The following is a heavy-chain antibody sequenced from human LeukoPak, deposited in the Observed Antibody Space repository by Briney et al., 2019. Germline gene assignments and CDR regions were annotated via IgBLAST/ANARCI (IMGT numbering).Heavy chain of an antibody. CDR2: LSYTGGT. D-gene: IGHD6-13*01. CDR3: AIIAASGARTADY. CDR1: GRSITSDDYF. V-gene: IGHV4-30-4*01. J-gene: IGHJ4*02. Sequence: SQPLSLTCTVSGRSITSDDYFWTWIRQPPGKGLEWIGYLSYTGGTHYSPSLKSRVTISVDTTKNQFSLNLTSVTAADTAVFFCAIIAASGARTADYWGQGTLVTVSS.